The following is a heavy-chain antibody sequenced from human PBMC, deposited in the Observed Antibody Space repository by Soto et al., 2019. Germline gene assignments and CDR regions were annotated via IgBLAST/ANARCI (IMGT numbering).Heavy chain of an antibody. CDR3: AKERWLGY. Sequence: QVQLVESGGGVIQPGRSLRLSCAASGFTFSSYGMHWVRQAPGKGLEWVAVISYDGSNKYYADSVKGRFTISRDNSKNTLYLQMNSLRAEDTAVYYCAKERWLGYWGQGTLVTVSS. D-gene: IGHD6-19*01. CDR2: ISYDGSNK. V-gene: IGHV3-30*18. CDR1: GFTFSSYG. J-gene: IGHJ4*02.